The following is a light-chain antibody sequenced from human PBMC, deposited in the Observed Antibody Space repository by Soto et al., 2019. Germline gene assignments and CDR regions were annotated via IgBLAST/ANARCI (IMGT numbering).Light chain of an antibody. CDR3: LQDYDYPWT. Sequence: IQMTQSPSTLSASVVYRVTITCRASQSISGWLAWYQQKPGKAPKLLIYAASSLHSGVPSRFSGSGSGTDFTLTISSLQPEDFATYYCLQDYDYPWTFGQGTKVDIK. V-gene: IGKV1-6*01. CDR2: AAS. J-gene: IGKJ1*01. CDR1: QSISGW.